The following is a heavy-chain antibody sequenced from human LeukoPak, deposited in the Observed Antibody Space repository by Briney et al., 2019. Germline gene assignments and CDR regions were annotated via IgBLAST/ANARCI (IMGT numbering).Heavy chain of an antibody. CDR3: ARDKRGIQLWIFDY. V-gene: IGHV3-23*01. J-gene: IGHJ4*02. CDR2: ISGSGGST. Sequence: GGSLRLSCAASGFTFSSYTTSWVRQAPGKGLEWVSSISGSGGSTNYADSVKGRFIISRDNSKNTLYLQMNSLRAEDTAVYYCARDKRGIQLWIFDYWGQGTLVTVSS. CDR1: GFTFSSYT. D-gene: IGHD5-18*01.